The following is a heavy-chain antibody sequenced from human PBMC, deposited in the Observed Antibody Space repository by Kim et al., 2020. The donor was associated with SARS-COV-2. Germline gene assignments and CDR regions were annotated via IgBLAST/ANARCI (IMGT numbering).Heavy chain of an antibody. V-gene: IGHV3-30*18. Sequence: GGSLRLSCAASGFTFSNFGIHWVRQAPGKGLEWVAVISYDGSNKFYADSVKGRFTISRDNSKNTLYLQMNSLRAEDTAVYYCAKGSPIYYGSGTLAPFDYWGQGTLVTVSS. CDR1: GFTFSNFG. D-gene: IGHD3-10*01. J-gene: IGHJ4*02. CDR2: ISYDGSNK. CDR3: AKGSPIYYGSGTLAPFDY.